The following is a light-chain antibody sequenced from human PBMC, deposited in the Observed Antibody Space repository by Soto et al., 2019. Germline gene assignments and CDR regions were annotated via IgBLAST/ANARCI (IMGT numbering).Light chain of an antibody. CDR3: QQYGSSPRT. Sequence: ESVLTQSPGTLFFSPGERATFSCRASQSVSSNYLAWYQQKPGQAPRLLIYGAFKRATGIPDRFSGSGSGTDFTLTISRMEPEDFAVYCCQQYGSSPRTFGQGTKVDI. CDR2: GAF. V-gene: IGKV3-20*01. J-gene: IGKJ1*01. CDR1: QSVSSNY.